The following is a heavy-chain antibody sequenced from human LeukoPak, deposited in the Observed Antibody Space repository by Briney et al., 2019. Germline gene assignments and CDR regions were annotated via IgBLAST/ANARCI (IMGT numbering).Heavy chain of an antibody. Sequence: GGSLRLSCTASGFTFGDYAMNWIRQAPGKGLEWVGFIRSKAYGGTPEYAASVKGRFSISRDDSKSIAYLQMNSLKTEDTAVYYCSRSGGGYGYVDYWGQGTLVTVS. D-gene: IGHD2-8*02. CDR3: SRSGGGYGYVDY. J-gene: IGHJ4*02. CDR2: IRSKAYGGTP. V-gene: IGHV3-49*03. CDR1: GFTFGDYA.